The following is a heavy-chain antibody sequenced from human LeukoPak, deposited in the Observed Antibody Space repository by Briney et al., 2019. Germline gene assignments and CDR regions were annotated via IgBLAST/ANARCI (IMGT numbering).Heavy chain of an antibody. CDR2: INHSGST. CDR1: GGSFSGYY. CDR3: ARGGVATGDY. V-gene: IGHV4-34*01. Sequence: PSETLSLTCAVYGGSFSGYYWSWIRQPPGKGLEWIGEINHSGSTNYNPSLESRVTISVDTSKNQFSLKLSSVTAADTAVYYCARGGVATGDYWGQGTLVTVSS. D-gene: IGHD5-12*01. J-gene: IGHJ4*02.